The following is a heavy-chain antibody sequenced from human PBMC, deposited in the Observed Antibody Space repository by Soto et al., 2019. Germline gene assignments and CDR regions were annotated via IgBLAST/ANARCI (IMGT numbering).Heavy chain of an antibody. D-gene: IGHD3-3*01. CDR2: MNPNSGNT. V-gene: IGHV1-8*01. J-gene: IGHJ6*03. Sequence: QVPLVQSGAEVKKPGASVKVSCKASGYTFTSYDINWVRQATGQGLEWMGWMNPNSGNTGYAQKFQGRVTMTRNTSISTAYMELSSLRSEDTAVYYCARVHTYYDFWSGYSGSYYMDVWGKGTTVTVSS. CDR1: GYTFTSYD. CDR3: ARVHTYYDFWSGYSGSYYMDV.